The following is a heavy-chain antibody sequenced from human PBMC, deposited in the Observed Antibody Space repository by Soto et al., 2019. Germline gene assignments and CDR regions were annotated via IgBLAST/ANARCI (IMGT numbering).Heavy chain of an antibody. V-gene: IGHV4-39*01. CDR3: ARQGRNTKIVLVKHYAADF. J-gene: IGHJ6*02. D-gene: IGHD3-22*01. CDR1: SGSISSTSYY. Sequence: QLLLQEAGPRLVEPSEALSLTCTVSSGSISSTSYYWAWIRQPPGKGLEWIGAIYYDGTTYYTESHKSRVSISGDTSKNQFSLKVNSVTAADTAVYFCARQGRNTKIVLVKHYAADFWGQGTAVTVSS. CDR2: IYYDGTT.